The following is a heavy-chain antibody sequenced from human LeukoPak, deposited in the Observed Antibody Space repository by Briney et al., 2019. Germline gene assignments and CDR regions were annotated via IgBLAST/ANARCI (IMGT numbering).Heavy chain of an antibody. CDR3: ARAVYDYVWGSYRRPSFFDY. Sequence: PSETLSLTCTVSGYSISSGYYWGWIRQPPGKGLEWIGSIYHSGSTYYNPSLKSRVTISVDTSKNQFSLKLSSVTAADTAVYYCARAVYDYVWGSYRRPSFFDYWGQGTLVTVSS. D-gene: IGHD3-16*02. J-gene: IGHJ4*02. CDR1: GYSISSGYY. V-gene: IGHV4-38-2*02. CDR2: IYHSGST.